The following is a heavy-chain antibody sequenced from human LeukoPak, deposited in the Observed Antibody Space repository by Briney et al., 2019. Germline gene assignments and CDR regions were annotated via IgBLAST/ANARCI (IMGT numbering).Heavy chain of an antibody. D-gene: IGHD3-10*01. Sequence: PGVSLRLSCSASGFTFNSYAMGCVRQAPGKGLVGVSTISGGGGSTYYADSVKGRFTISRDNSKNTLYLQMDSLRAEDTAVYYCAKAPHYYSALYYFDYWGQGTLVTVSS. J-gene: IGHJ4*02. CDR1: GFTFNSYA. V-gene: IGHV3-23*01. CDR3: AKAPHYYSALYYFDY. CDR2: ISGGGGST.